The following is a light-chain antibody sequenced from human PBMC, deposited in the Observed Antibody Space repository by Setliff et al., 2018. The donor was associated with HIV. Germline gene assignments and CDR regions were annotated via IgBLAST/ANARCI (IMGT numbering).Light chain of an antibody. Sequence: QSVLTQPHSVSATPGQTVTMSCSGSSSNIGNNYVYWYQQLPGMAPKLLIYRNNQRPSDVPERFSGSKSGTSASLAISGLRSEDEADYYCAAWDDLSSPDVQFGGGTNVTVL. J-gene: IGLJ2*01. CDR1: SSNIGNNY. V-gene: IGLV1-47*01. CDR2: RNN. CDR3: AAWDDLSSPDVQ.